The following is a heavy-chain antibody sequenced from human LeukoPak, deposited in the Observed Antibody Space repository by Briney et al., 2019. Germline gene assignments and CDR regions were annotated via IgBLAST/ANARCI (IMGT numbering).Heavy chain of an antibody. CDR1: GFSISSYW. D-gene: IGHD4-17*01. V-gene: IGHV3-7*01. J-gene: IGHJ4*02. Sequence: PGGSLRLSCAASGFSISSYWMSWVRQAPGKGLEWVANIKQDGSENYYVDSVKGRFTTSRDNAKSSSYLQMNSLRAEDTAVYYCARGNYFGDYVGVGIYFDYWGQGNLVTVSS. CDR2: IKQDGSEN. CDR3: ARGNYFGDYVGVGIYFDY.